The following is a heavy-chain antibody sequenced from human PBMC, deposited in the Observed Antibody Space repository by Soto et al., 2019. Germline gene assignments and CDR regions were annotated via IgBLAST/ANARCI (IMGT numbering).Heavy chain of an antibody. CDR2: IYSGGST. V-gene: IGHV3-66*01. CDR1: GFTVSSNY. CDR3: ARDRFDSSGYYDRTDY. Sequence: PGGSLRLSCAASGFTVSSNYMSWVRQAPGKGLEWVPVIYSGGSTYYADSVKGRFTISRDNSKNTLYLQMNSLRAEDTAVYYCARDRFDSSGYYDRTDYWGQGTLVTVS. D-gene: IGHD3-22*01. J-gene: IGHJ4*02.